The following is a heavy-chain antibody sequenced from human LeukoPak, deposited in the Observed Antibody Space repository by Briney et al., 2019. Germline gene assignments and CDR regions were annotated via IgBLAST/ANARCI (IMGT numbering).Heavy chain of an antibody. CDR3: AKIFGVVIIYDAFDI. CDR2: ISGSGSST. CDR1: GFTFSSYA. D-gene: IGHD3-3*01. V-gene: IGHV3-23*01. J-gene: IGHJ3*02. Sequence: PGGSLRLSCAAPGFTFSSYAMSWVRQAPGKGLEWVSAISGSGSSTYYADSVKGRFTISRDNSKNTLYLQMNSLRAEDTAVYYCAKIFGVVIIYDAFDIWGQGTMVTVSS.